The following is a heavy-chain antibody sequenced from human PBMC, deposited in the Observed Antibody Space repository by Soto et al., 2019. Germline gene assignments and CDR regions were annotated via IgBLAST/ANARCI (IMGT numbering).Heavy chain of an antibody. J-gene: IGHJ4*02. CDR3: ARWGTTGGLDV. CDR2: TSYDGSNN. Sequence: QVQLVESGGGVVQPGTSLRLSCLGSGFTFRSYVIHWGRQAPGKGLEWVALTSYDGSNNFYGDSVKGRFTISRNNSRNTVELQMDSLRFEDTALYYCARWGTTGGLDVWGQGTVVSVSS. CDR1: GFTFRSYV. D-gene: IGHD3-16*01. V-gene: IGHV3-33*05.